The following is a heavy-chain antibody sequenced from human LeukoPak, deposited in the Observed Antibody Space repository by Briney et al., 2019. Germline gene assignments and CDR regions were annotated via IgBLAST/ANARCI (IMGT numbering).Heavy chain of an antibody. CDR1: GFTFSSYS. D-gene: IGHD3-3*01. CDR2: ISSSSSYI. CDR3: ARGLDFWSGHYFY. Sequence: PGGSLRLSCAASGFTFSSYSMNWVRQAPGKGLEWVSSISSSSSYIYYADSVKGRFTISRDNAKNSLYLQMNSLRAEDTAVYYCARGLDFWSGHYFYWGQGTLVTVSS. V-gene: IGHV3-21*01. J-gene: IGHJ4*02.